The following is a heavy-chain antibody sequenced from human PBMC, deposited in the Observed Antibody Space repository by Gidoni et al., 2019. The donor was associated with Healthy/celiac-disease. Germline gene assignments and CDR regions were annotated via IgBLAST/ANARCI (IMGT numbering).Heavy chain of an antibody. CDR3: AKVRSEAYDYVWGSYRYGFDY. J-gene: IGHJ4*02. Sequence: EVQRLESGGGLVQPGGSLRLSCAASGFTFSSYARSWVRQAPGKGPEWVSAIIGSGRSTYYADSVKGRFTISRDNSKNTLYLQMNSLRAEDTAVYYCAKVRSEAYDYVWGSYRYGFDYWGQGTLVTVSS. CDR1: GFTFSSYA. V-gene: IGHV3-23*01. D-gene: IGHD3-16*02. CDR2: IIGSGRST.